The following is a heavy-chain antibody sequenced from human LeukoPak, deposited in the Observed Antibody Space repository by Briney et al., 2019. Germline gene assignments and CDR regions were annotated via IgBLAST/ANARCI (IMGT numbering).Heavy chain of an antibody. Sequence: ASVKVSCKASGYTFSGYYMHWVRQAPGQGLEWMGWINPNNGNANYAQKLQGRVTMTTDTSTSTAYMELRSLRSDDTAVYYCARDQMVDYGPFDYWGQGTLVTVSS. V-gene: IGHV1-18*04. D-gene: IGHD4-17*01. CDR1: GYTFSGYY. CDR2: INPNNGNA. J-gene: IGHJ4*02. CDR3: ARDQMVDYGPFDY.